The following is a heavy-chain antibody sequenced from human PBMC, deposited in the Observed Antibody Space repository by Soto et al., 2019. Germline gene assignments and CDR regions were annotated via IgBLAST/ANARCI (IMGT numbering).Heavy chain of an antibody. Sequence: GGSLRLSCAASGFTFSSYWMSWVRQAPGKGLEWVANIKQDGSEKYYVDSVKGRFTISRDNAKNSLYLQMNSLRAEDTAVYYCARERIAARYYYYYYGMDVWGQGTTVTVSS. CDR1: GFTFSSYW. D-gene: IGHD6-13*01. J-gene: IGHJ6*02. V-gene: IGHV3-7*01. CDR2: IKQDGSEK. CDR3: ARERIAARYYYYYYGMDV.